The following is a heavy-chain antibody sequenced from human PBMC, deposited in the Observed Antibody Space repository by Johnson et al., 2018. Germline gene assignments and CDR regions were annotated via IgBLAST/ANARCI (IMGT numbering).Heavy chain of an antibody. V-gene: IGHV5-51*01. CDR2: IFPGDADT. CDR1: YW. Sequence: YWIAWVRQMPGKGLEWIGIIFPGDADTRYSPSFQGQVTISADRSISTAYLQWSSLKASDTAIYYCARKGTHYAGKYYFDWWGQGTLVTVSS. J-gene: IGHJ4*02. CDR3: ARKGTHYAGKYYFDW. D-gene: IGHD2-2*01.